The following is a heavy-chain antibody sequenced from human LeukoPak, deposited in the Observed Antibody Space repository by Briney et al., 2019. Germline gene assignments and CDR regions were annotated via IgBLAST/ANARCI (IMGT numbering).Heavy chain of an antibody. J-gene: IGHJ5*02. V-gene: IGHV3-7*01. Sequence: GGSLRLSCAASGFTFSSYWMSWVRQAPGKGLEWVANIKQDGSEKYYVDSVKGRFTISRDNAKNSLYLQMNSLRAEDTAVYYCARVQFSSWQNNGSAPGGRETLVPVPS. CDR1: GFTFSSYW. CDR2: IKQDGSEK. D-gene: IGHD6-13*01. CDR3: ARVQFSSWQNNGSAP.